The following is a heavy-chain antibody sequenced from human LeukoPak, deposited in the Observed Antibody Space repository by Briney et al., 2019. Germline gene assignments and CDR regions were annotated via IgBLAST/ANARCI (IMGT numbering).Heavy chain of an antibody. D-gene: IGHD2-2*01. Sequence: ASVKVSCKASGYTFTGYYMHWVRQAPGQGLEWMGWINPNSGGTNYAQKLQGRVTMTTDTSTSTAYMELRSLRSDDTAVYYCARAGLGYCSSTSCSGGWFDPWGQGTLVTVSS. J-gene: IGHJ5*02. V-gene: IGHV1-2*02. CDR3: ARAGLGYCSSTSCSGGWFDP. CDR2: INPNSGGT. CDR1: GYTFTGYY.